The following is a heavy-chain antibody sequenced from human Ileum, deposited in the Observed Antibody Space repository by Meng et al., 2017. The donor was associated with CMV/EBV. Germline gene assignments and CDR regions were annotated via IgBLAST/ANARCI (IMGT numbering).Heavy chain of an antibody. CDR3: ARESATGYNYWSVDY. CDR1: GGSIGSGGFY. Sequence: GGSIGSGGFYWSWIRQHPGKGLQWIGYIYHSGATYYNPSLKSRLSFSIDTSNDQFSRKLTSVTAADTAVYYCARESATGYNYWSVDYWGRGTLVTVSS. D-gene: IGHD3-22*01. V-gene: IGHV4-31*02. J-gene: IGHJ4*02. CDR2: IYHSGAT.